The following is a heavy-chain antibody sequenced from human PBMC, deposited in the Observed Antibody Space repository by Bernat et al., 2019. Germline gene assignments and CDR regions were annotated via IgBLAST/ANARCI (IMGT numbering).Heavy chain of an antibody. CDR2: TYYRSKWYN. D-gene: IGHD2-2*01. Sequence: QVQLQQSGPGLVKPSQTLSLTCAISGVSVSSNSAAWNWIRQSPSRGLEWLGRTYYRSKWYNDYAVSVKSRITINPDTSKNQFSLQLNSVTPEDTAVYYCARGTLNCSSTSCYPRGDWFDPWGQGTLVTVSS. J-gene: IGHJ5*02. V-gene: IGHV6-1*01. CDR3: ARGTLNCSSTSCYPRGDWFDP. CDR1: GVSVSSNSAA.